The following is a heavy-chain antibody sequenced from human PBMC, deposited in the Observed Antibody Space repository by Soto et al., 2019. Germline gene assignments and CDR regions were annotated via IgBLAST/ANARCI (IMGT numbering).Heavy chain of an antibody. V-gene: IGHV3-23*01. Sequence: EVQLLESGGGLVQPGGSLRLSCAASGFPLSTYGMTWVRQAPGKGLEWVSAITGTGGNTYYVDSVKGRFTSSRDNSKNMLYLQVNSLSVEDTAVYYCARIRGYCYGLDVCGQGITVTGAS. CDR3: ARIRGYCYGLDV. J-gene: IGHJ6*02. CDR1: GFPLSTYG. CDR2: ITGTGGNT.